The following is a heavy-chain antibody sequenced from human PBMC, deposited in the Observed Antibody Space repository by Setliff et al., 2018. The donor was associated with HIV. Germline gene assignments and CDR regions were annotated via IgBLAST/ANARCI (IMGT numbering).Heavy chain of an antibody. D-gene: IGHD5-12*01. V-gene: IGHV3-74*01. J-gene: IGHJ4*02. CDR3: HSGYDSEEQSYFDY. CDR2: VNTDGSSK. CDR1: GFTFDRYW. Sequence: LRLSCAASGFTFDRYWMHWVRQAPGKGLVWVSRVNTDGSSKTYEDSVKDRFTISRDNAKNTLYLQMHDLRAEDTGVYYCHSGYDSEEQSYFDYWGQGTLVTVSS.